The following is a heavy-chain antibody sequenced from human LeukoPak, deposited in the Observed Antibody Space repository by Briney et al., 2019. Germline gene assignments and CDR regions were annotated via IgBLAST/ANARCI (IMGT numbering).Heavy chain of an antibody. CDR1: GDTVSSNSAA. CDR2: TYYRSKWYY. J-gene: IGHJ3*01. V-gene: IGHV6-1*01. Sequence: SPTLSLTFDISGDTVSSNSAAWNWLRQSPSRGLEWLGRTYYRSKWYYDYAVSVKSRITISPDTSKNQFSLQLNSVTADDTAVYYCARGFALDFWGQGTMVTVSS. CDR3: ARGFALDF.